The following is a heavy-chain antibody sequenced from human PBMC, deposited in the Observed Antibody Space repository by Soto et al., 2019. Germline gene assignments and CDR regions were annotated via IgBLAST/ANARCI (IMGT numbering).Heavy chain of an antibody. Sequence: GASVKVSCKASGYTFTSYGISWLRQSPGQGLEWMGWISAYNGNTNYAQKLQGRVTMTTDTSTSTAYMELRSLRSDDTAVYYCARVLYYYDSSGYYYVNYFDYWGQGTLVTVSS. CDR1: GYTFTSYG. CDR2: ISAYNGNT. J-gene: IGHJ4*02. CDR3: ARVLYYYDSSGYYYVNYFDY. V-gene: IGHV1-18*04. D-gene: IGHD3-22*01.